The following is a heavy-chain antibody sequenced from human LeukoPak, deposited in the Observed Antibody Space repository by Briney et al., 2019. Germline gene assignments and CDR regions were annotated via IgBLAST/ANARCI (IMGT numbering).Heavy chain of an antibody. CDR1: GGSISSGDYY. CDR2: IYYSGST. J-gene: IGHJ4*02. D-gene: IGHD3-22*01. Sequence: PSETLSLTCTVSGGSISSGDYYWSWIRQPPGKGLEWIGYIYYSGSTYYNPSLKSRVTISVDTSKNQFSLKLSSVTAADTAVYYCARGPDSSGFRPRKYFDYWGQGTLVTVSS. CDR3: ARGPDSSGFRPRKYFDY. V-gene: IGHV4-30-4*01.